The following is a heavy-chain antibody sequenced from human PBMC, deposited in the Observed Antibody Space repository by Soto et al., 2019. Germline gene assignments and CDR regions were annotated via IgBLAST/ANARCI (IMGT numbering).Heavy chain of an antibody. V-gene: IGHV3-7*01. CDR1: GFTFSSYW. D-gene: IGHD3-16*02. CDR2: IKQDGSEK. J-gene: IGHJ6*03. CDR3: ARANYDYIWGSYRSETENPYYYYYYMDV. Sequence: GGSLRLSCAASGFTFSSYWMSWVRQAPGKGLEWVANIKQDGSEKYYVDSVKGRFTISRDNAKNSLYLQMNSLRAEDTAVYYCARANYDYIWGSYRSETENPYYYYYYMDVWGKGTTVTVSS.